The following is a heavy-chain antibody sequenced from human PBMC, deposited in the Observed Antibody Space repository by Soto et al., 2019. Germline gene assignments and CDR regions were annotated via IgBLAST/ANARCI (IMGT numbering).Heavy chain of an antibody. Sequence: EVQLLESGGGLVQPGGSLRLSCAASGFTFSSYAMSWVRQAPGKGLEWVSAISGSGGSTYYADSVQGRFTISRDNSKNTLYQQMNSLRAEDTAVYYCAKRGIIVGATPMAWFDPWGQGTLVTVSS. D-gene: IGHD1-26*01. V-gene: IGHV3-23*01. CDR3: AKRGIIVGATPMAWFDP. J-gene: IGHJ5*02. CDR1: GFTFSSYA. CDR2: ISGSGGST.